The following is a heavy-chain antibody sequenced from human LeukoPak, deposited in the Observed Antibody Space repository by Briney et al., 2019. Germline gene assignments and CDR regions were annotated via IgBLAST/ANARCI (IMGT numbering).Heavy chain of an antibody. D-gene: IGHD3-10*01. V-gene: IGHV7-4-1*02. CDR1: GYTFTSYA. CDR2: INTNTGNP. J-gene: IGHJ4*02. CDR3: ARGKRFGELLPFDY. Sequence: ASVKVSCKASGYTFTSYAMNWVRQAPGQGLEWMGWINTNTGNPTYAQGFTGGFVFSLDTSVSTAYLQISSLKAEDTAVYYCARGKRFGELLPFDYWGQGTLVTVSS.